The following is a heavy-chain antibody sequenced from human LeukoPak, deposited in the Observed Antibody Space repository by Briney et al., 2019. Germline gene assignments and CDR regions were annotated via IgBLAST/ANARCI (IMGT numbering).Heavy chain of an antibody. Sequence: SVKVSCKASGGTFSSYAISWVRQAPGQGLEWMGGIIPIFGTANYAQKFQGRVTITTDESTSTAYMELSSLRSEDTAVYYCATPKQKGNAFDIWGQGTVVTVSS. CDR3: ATPKQKGNAFDI. V-gene: IGHV1-69*05. J-gene: IGHJ3*02. CDR2: IIPIFGTA. CDR1: GGTFSSYA. D-gene: IGHD3-10*01.